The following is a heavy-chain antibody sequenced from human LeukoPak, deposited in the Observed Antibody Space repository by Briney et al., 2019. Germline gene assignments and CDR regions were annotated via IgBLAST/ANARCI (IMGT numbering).Heavy chain of an antibody. J-gene: IGHJ6*02. CDR3: AKDTRYYDILTGYYIDYYYGMDV. V-gene: IGHV3-30*18. CDR2: ISYDGSNK. Sequence: PGRSLRLSCAASGFTFSSYGMHWVRQAPGKGLEWVVVISYDGSNKYSADSVRGRFTISRDNSKNTLYLQMNSLRAEDTAVYYCAKDTRYYDILTGYYIDYYYGMDVWGQGTTVTVSS. CDR1: GFTFSSYG. D-gene: IGHD3-9*01.